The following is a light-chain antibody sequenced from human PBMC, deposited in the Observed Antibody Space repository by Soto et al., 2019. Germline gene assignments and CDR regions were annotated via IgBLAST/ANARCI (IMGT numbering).Light chain of an antibody. J-gene: IGLJ1*01. CDR1: SSDAGGYDY. CDR2: DVS. Sequence: QSVLTQPASVSGSPGQSITISCTGSSSDAGGYDYVSWYQHHPGKAPKLMIHDVSNRPSGVSNRFSGSKSGNTASLTISGLQAEDEADYYCSSYTSSSTPYVFGTGTKSPS. CDR3: SSYTSSSTPYV. V-gene: IGLV2-14*03.